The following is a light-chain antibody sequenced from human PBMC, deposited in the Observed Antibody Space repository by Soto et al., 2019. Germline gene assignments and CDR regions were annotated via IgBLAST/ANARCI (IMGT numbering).Light chain of an antibody. CDR2: GAS. CDR1: QSVYSN. J-gene: IGKJ1*01. V-gene: IGKV3-15*01. CDR3: QQYHNWPWT. Sequence: EIVMTQSPATLSVSPGERATLSCRASQSVYSNLAWYKQKPGQAPRLLIFGASTEAAGISARFSGSGSGTEFTLTISSLQSEDFAFYYCQQYHNWPWTFGQGTKVDIK.